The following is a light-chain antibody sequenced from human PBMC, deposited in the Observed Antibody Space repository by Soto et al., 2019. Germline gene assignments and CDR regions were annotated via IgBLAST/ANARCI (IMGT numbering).Light chain of an antibody. CDR1: SSDVGGYNY. Sequence: QSALTQPASVSGSPGQSITISCTGTSSDVGGYNYVSSYQQHPGKAPKLMIYEVSHRPSGVSNRFSGSKSGNTASLTISGLQAEDEADYYCSSYTSSSTLYVFGTGTKVTVL. J-gene: IGLJ1*01. V-gene: IGLV2-14*01. CDR3: SSYTSSSTLYV. CDR2: EVS.